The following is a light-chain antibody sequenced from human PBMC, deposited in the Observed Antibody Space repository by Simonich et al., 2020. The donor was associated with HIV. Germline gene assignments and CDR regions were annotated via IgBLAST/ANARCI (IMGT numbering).Light chain of an antibody. CDR1: QSLVHSDGNTY. J-gene: IGKJ5*01. CDR3: MQGTHWPIT. CDR2: KVS. V-gene: IGKV2-30*02. Sequence: DVVMTQSPLSLPVTLGPPASISCRSSQSLVHSDGNTYLNWFQQRPSQSPRRLICKVSNRDSGVPDRFSGSGSGTDFTLKISRVEAENVGVYYCMQGTHWPITFGQGTRLEIK.